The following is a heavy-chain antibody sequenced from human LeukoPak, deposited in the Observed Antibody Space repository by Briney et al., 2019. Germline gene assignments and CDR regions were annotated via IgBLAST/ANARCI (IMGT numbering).Heavy chain of an antibody. D-gene: IGHD6-19*01. CDR2: ITSSSNTV. J-gene: IGHJ4*02. CDR3: ARLLSGWYLADY. V-gene: IGHV3-48*01. CDR1: GFTFSNYN. Sequence: GSLRLSCAASGFTFSNYNMFWARQAPGKGLEWVSYITSSSNTVHYADSVKGRFTLSRDNAKSSLYLQMNSLRAEDTAIYYCARLLSGWYLADYWGQGTLVTVSS.